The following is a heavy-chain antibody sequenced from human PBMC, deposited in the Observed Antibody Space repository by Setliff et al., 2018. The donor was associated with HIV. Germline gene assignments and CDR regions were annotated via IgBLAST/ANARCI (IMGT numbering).Heavy chain of an antibody. CDR2: MSYSESTGST. CDR1: GGSMLSSSYY. CDR3: VGQTTLSSGGGLYYYYMDV. J-gene: IGHJ6*03. Sequence: SETLSLTCTVSGGSMLSSSYYWGWIRQPPGKGPEWIGSMSYSESTGSTRYGPSLKSRVTMSADMSKNQFYLRLKFVSAADTAVYFCVGQTTLSSGGGLYYYYMDVWGKGTTVTVSS. V-gene: IGHV4-39*01. D-gene: IGHD6-6*01.